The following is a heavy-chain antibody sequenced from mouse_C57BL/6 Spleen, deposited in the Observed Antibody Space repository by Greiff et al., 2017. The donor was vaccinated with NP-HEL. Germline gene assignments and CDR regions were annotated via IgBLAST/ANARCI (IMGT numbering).Heavy chain of an antibody. D-gene: IGHD1-1*01. J-gene: IGHJ1*03. V-gene: IGHV5-16*01. CDR2: INYDGSST. Sequence: EVMLVESEGGLVQPGSSMKLSCTASGFTFSDYYMAWVRQVPEKGLEWVANINYDGSSTYYLDSLKSRFIISRDNAKNILYLQMSSLKSEDTATYYCARGGLPHYYGSSYSWYFDVWGTGTTVTVSS. CDR1: GFTFSDYY. CDR3: ARGGLPHYYGSSYSWYFDV.